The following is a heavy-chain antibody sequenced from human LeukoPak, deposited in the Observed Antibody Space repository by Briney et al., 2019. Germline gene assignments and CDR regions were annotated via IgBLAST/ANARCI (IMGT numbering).Heavy chain of an antibody. V-gene: IGHV3-30*02. CDR3: AKILPPAAEAYTGG. Sequence: HAGGSLRLSCAASGFTFSSYGMHWVRQAPGQGLEWVAFIHYDGSDKYYADSVKGRFIISRDNSKNTLYLKMNSLRTEDTAIYYCAKILPPAAEAYTGGWGQGTLVTVSS. CDR1: GFTFSSYG. J-gene: IGHJ4*02. D-gene: IGHD3-16*01. CDR2: IHYDGSDK.